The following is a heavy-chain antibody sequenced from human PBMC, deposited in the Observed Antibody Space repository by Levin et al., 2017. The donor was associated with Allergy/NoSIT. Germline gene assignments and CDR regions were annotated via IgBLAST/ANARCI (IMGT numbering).Heavy chain of an antibody. J-gene: IGHJ2*01. CDR2: IIPIFGTA. CDR3: ARASKSRRQLLSLKTYWYFDL. Sequence: GGSLRLSCKASGGTFSSYAISWVRQAPGQGLEWMGGIIPIFGTANYAQKFQGRVTITADKSTSTAYMELSSLRSEDTAVYYCARASKSRRQLLSLKTYWYFDLWGRGTLVTVSS. V-gene: IGHV1-69*06. CDR1: GGTFSSYA. D-gene: IGHD2-2*01.